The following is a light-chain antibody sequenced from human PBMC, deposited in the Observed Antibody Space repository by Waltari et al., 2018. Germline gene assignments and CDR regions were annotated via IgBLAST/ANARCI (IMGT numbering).Light chain of an antibody. CDR1: SGHSSYI. CDR3: ETWDSNTLV. V-gene: IGLV4-60*03. J-gene: IGLJ3*02. CDR2: LEGSGSY. Sequence: QPVLTQSSSASASLGSSVKLTCTLSSGHSSYIIAWHQQQPGKAPRYLMKLEGSGSYNKGSGVPDRFSGSSSVADRYLTISNLQSEDEADYYCETWDSNTLVFGGGTKLTVL.